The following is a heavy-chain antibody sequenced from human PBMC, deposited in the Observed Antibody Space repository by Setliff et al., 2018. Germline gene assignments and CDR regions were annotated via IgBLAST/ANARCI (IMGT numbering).Heavy chain of an antibody. CDR3: ARHRTIPVTTTNYYYHMDV. V-gene: IGHV4-4*08. CDR2: IHSSGRS. J-gene: IGHJ6*04. D-gene: IGHD4-17*01. Sequence: PSETLSLTCTVSGASISSYYWSWIRQPPGKGLEWIGYIHSSGRSNYNPSLKSRVTTSIDPSKNPFSLSLSSVTAADTAVYFCARHRTIPVTTTNYYYHMDVWGKGTTVTVSS. CDR1: GASISSYY.